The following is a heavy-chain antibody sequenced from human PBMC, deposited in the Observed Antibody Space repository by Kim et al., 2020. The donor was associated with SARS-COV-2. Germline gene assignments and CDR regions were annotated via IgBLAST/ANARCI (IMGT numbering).Heavy chain of an antibody. V-gene: IGHV4-31*02. Sequence: YNPSLKSRVTISVDTSRNQFSLRLSSVTAADTAVYYCARDLSSSRDAFDIWGQGTMVTVSS. CDR3: ARDLSSSRDAFDI. J-gene: IGHJ3*02.